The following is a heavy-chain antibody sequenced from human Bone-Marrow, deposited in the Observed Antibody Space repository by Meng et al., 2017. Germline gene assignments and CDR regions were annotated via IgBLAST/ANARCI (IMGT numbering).Heavy chain of an antibody. CDR1: GDSVSTNSAA. J-gene: IGHJ4*02. CDR3: ARDPAAFDF. V-gene: IGHV6-1*01. CDR2: TNYKSKWYN. Sequence: QVQLQLTGPGLVKTSRTLSLPCAISGDSVSTNSAAWNCIRQSPSIGLKELGRTNYKSKWYNDYAESVKSRITINPDTSKNQFSLQRNAVTPEDTAVYYCARDPAAFDFWGQGSLVTVSS. D-gene: IGHD6-25*01.